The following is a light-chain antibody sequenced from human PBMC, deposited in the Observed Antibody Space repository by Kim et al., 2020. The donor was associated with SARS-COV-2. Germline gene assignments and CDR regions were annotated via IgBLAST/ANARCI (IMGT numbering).Light chain of an antibody. V-gene: IGKV3-20*01. Sequence: SPGERATFSCRASQSVGDSLAWYQQKRGQPPRLLIYHASTRASGIPERFSGSGSGTDFSLTITRLEAEDFAVYSCQQYGSSPPWTFGQGTKVDIK. CDR1: QSVGDS. J-gene: IGKJ1*01. CDR3: QQYGSSPPWT. CDR2: HAS.